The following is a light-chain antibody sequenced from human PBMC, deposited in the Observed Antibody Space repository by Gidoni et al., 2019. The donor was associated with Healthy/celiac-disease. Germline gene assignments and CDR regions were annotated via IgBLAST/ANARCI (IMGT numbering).Light chain of an antibody. J-gene: IGLJ3*02. Sequence: QSVLTQPLSASGTPGPRVTISCSGSSSNLGSNTVNWYQPPPGTAPKLLIYSNNQRPSGVPDRFSGSKSGTSASLAISGLQSEDEADYYCAAWDDSLNGAVFGGGTKLTVL. CDR1: SSNLGSNT. V-gene: IGLV1-44*01. CDR3: AAWDDSLNGAV. CDR2: SNN.